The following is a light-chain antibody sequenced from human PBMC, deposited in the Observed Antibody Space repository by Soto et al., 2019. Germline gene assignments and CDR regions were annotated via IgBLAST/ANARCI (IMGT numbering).Light chain of an antibody. CDR2: GAS. CDR1: RSVDTDY. V-gene: IGKV3-20*01. CDR3: QPHRRSPVFT. J-gene: IGKJ3*01. Sequence: IVLTQFPGSLSLSPGDSATLSCRASRSVDTDYLAWYQQRPGQAPRLLIYGASNRATGIPDRYSGSGSGRDFTLAITRLETKAFSIYYAQPHRRSPVFTFGPETPVDI.